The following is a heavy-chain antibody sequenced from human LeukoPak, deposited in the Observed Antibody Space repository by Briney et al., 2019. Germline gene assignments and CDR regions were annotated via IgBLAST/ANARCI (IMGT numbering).Heavy chain of an antibody. CDR1: GYTFTGYY. CDR3: ARGLSVEMATPFDY. V-gene: IGHV1-2*02. CDR2: INPNSGGT. D-gene: IGHD5-24*01. Sequence: ASVKVSCKASGYTFTGYYMHWVRQAPGQGLEWMGWINPNSGGTNYAQKFQGRVTMTRDTSISTAYMELSRLRSDDTAVYYCARGLSVEMATPFDYWGQGTLVTVSS. J-gene: IGHJ4*02.